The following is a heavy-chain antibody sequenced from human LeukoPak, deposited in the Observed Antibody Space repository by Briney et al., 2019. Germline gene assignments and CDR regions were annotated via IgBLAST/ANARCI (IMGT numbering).Heavy chain of an antibody. CDR1: GFTFSSYA. Sequence: GGSLRLSCAASGFTFSSYAMSWVRQAPGKGLEWVSPISGSGGSTYYADSVKGRFTISRDNSKNTLYLQMNSLRAEDTAVYYCTRGHSSGWYYFDYWGHGTLVTVSS. D-gene: IGHD6-19*01. CDR3: TRGHSSGWYYFDY. V-gene: IGHV3-23*01. CDR2: ISGSGGST. J-gene: IGHJ4*01.